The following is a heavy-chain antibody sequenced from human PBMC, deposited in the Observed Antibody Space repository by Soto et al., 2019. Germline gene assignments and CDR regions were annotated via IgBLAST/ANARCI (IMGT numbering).Heavy chain of an antibody. CDR3: ARGVPIAARMYYFDY. Sequence: GGSLRLSCAASGFTFSSYWMHWVRQAPGKGLVWVSRINSDGSSTSYADSVKGRFTISRDNAKNTLYLQMNSLRAEDTAVYYCARGVPIAARMYYFDYWCQGTLVTVSS. CDR1: GFTFSSYW. CDR2: INSDGSST. J-gene: IGHJ4*02. D-gene: IGHD6-6*01. V-gene: IGHV3-74*01.